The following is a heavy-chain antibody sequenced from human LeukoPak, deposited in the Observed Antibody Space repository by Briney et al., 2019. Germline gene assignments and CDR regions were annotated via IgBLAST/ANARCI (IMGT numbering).Heavy chain of an antibody. Sequence: GGSLRLSCVASGLTFSSHWMSWVRQAPGKGLEWVANINQDGSEKYYVDSVKGRFTISRDNAKNSLYLQMNSLRAEDTAVYYCARDSLYCSGGSCYETKFDYWGQGTLVTVSS. CDR2: INQDGSEK. V-gene: IGHV3-7*01. CDR3: ARDSLYCSGGSCYETKFDY. J-gene: IGHJ4*02. D-gene: IGHD2-15*01. CDR1: GLTFSSHW.